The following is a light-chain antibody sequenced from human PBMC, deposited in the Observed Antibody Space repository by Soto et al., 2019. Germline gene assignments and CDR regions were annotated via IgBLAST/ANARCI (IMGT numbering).Light chain of an antibody. CDR2: GAS. Sequence: EIVMTQSPATLSMSPGERATLSCRASQSVTSNLAWYQQKPGQAPRLLIFGASTRAAGIPARFSGRWSVTELNLSISSLQSEVFAVYYCQQYDEWPMTFGQGTKVEGK. V-gene: IGKV3-15*01. CDR3: QQYDEWPMT. CDR1: QSVTSN. J-gene: IGKJ1*01.